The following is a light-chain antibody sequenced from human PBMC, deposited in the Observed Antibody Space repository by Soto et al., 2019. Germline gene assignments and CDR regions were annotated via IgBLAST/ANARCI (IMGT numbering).Light chain of an antibody. CDR2: DVS. J-gene: IGLJ2*01. V-gene: IGLV2-8*01. CDR3: SSYAGSNNLL. Sequence: QSALTQPPSASGCPGQSVTISCTGTSSDVGRHNYVSWYQQHPGKAPKLLIYDVSNRPSGVSDRFSGSKSGNTASLTVSGLQAEDEADYYCSSYAGSNNLLFGGGTKLTVL. CDR1: SSDVGRHNY.